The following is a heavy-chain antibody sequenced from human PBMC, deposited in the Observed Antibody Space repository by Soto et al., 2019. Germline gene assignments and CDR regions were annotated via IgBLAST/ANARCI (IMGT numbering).Heavy chain of an antibody. V-gene: IGHV1-8*01. Sequence: QVQLVQSGAEVKKPGASVKVSCKASGYTFTSYDINWVRQATGQGLEWMGWMNPNSGNTGYAQKFQGRVTMTRNTSISTAYMELSSLRSEEAAVYYCARGPLYYDYIWGSYRYTDYYFDYWGQGTLVTVSS. D-gene: IGHD3-16*02. CDR2: MNPNSGNT. CDR1: GYTFTSYD. J-gene: IGHJ4*02. CDR3: ARGPLYYDYIWGSYRYTDYYFDY.